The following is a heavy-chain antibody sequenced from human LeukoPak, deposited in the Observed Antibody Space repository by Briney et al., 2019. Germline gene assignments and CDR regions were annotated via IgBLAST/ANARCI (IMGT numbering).Heavy chain of an antibody. CDR3: ARNYYDGSGYHIILDD. D-gene: IGHD3-22*01. Sequence: SETLSLTCSVSGGSISSYYWSWIRQPPGKGPEWIGYIYYSGSTNYNPSLKSRVTISVDTSKNQFSLKLSSETAADTAVYYCARNYYDGSGYHIILDDWGQGTLVTVSS. V-gene: IGHV4-59*01. J-gene: IGHJ4*02. CDR2: IYYSGST. CDR1: GGSISSYY.